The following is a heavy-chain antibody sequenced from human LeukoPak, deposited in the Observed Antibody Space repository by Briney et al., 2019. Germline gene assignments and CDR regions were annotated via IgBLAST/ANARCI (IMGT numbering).Heavy chain of an antibody. D-gene: IGHD3-3*01. J-gene: IGHJ4*02. CDR2: IPHDASNK. CDR1: GFTFSSYA. Sequence: GGSLRLSCVASGFTFSSYAMHWVRQAPGKVLEWVAVIPHDASNKDYADSVKGRFTISRDNSKNTLFLQMNSLRAEDTAVYYCAKDDRDYDFWSGYFDYWGQGILVTVSS. V-gene: IGHV3-30*18. CDR3: AKDDRDYDFWSGYFDY.